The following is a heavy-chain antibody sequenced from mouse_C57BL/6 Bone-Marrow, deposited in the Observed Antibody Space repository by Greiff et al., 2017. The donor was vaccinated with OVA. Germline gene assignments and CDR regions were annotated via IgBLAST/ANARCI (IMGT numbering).Heavy chain of an antibody. CDR3: ARVNYYGSSPWCAY. J-gene: IGHJ3*01. CDR1: GFTFRSYA. Sequence: EVQVVESGGGLVKPGGSLKLSCAASGFTFRSYAMSWVRQTPETRLEWVATISDGGSYTYYPDNVKGRFTISRDNAKNNLYLQMSHLKSEDTAMYYCARVNYYGSSPWCAYWGQGTLVTVSA. V-gene: IGHV5-4*01. CDR2: ISDGGSYT. D-gene: IGHD1-1*01.